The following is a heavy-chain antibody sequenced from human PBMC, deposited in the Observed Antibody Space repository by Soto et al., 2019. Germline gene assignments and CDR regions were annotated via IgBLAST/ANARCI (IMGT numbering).Heavy chain of an antibody. V-gene: IGHV4-59*01. CDR1: GTSIRGYY. Sequence: QVQLQESGPGLIKPSETLSVTCSVSGTSIRGYYWTWIRQPQGQGLEWIGDIYYTGTTKDHPSLKSRVTIAVDTSKHQFSLRLNSVTASDTAVYYCAREVSSFGSNHFDSWGQGALVTVSS. CDR2: IYYTGTT. CDR3: AREVSSFGSNHFDS. D-gene: IGHD3-10*01. J-gene: IGHJ4*02.